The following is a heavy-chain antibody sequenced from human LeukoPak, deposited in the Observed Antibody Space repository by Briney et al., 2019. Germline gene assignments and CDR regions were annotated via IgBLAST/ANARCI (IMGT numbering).Heavy chain of an antibody. CDR1: GYTFTDYY. CDR3: ARSSGMAFFDY. V-gene: IGHV1-2*02. CDR2: IHPNSGGT. D-gene: IGHD5-24*01. J-gene: IGHJ4*02. Sequence: ASVKVSCKASGYTFTDYYMHWVRQAPGQGLEWMGWIHPNSGGTNYAQKFQGRVTMTRDTSISTAYMEMSSLRSDDTAVYYCARSSGMAFFDYWGQGTPVTVSS.